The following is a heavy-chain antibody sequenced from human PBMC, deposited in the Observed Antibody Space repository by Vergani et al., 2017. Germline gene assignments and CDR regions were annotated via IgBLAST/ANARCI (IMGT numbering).Heavy chain of an antibody. CDR3: ARDEGVGGDYGDYEFDY. D-gene: IGHD4-17*01. V-gene: IGHV3-21*01. CDR2: ISSSSSYI. CDR1: GFTFSSYS. J-gene: IGHJ4*02. Sequence: EVQLVESGGGLVKPGGSLRLSCAASGFTFSSYSMNWVRQAPGKGLEWVSSISSSSSYIYYADSVKGRFTISRDNAKNSLYLQMNSLRAEDTAVYYCARDEGVGGDYGDYEFDYWGQGTLVTVSS.